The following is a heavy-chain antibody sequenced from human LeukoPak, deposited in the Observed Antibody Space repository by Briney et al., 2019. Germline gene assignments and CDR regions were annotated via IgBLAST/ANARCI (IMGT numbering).Heavy chain of an antibody. Sequence: ASVKVSCKASGYSFNTYYMNWVRQAPGQGLEWLGWISAYNGYTDYAQNLQFRVTMTTDTSTSTAYMELRSLRSDDTAVYYCARDKAVTTEVTQYFQHWGQGTLVTVSS. J-gene: IGHJ1*01. CDR3: ARDKAVTTEVTQYFQH. CDR2: ISAYNGYT. V-gene: IGHV1-18*01. CDR1: GYSFNTYY. D-gene: IGHD4-23*01.